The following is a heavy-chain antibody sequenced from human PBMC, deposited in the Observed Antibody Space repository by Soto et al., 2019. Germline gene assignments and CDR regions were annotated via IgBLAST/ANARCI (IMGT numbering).Heavy chain of an antibody. Sequence: SETLSLTCAVSGGSISSSNWWSWVRQPPGKGLEWIGEFYHNGTTNYNPSLKSRVTISVDKSKNKFSLKLNSMTASDTAVYYCARLRIAVAGRDFDYWGQGTLVTVSS. J-gene: IGHJ4*02. V-gene: IGHV4-4*02. CDR2: FYHNGTT. CDR1: GGSISSSNW. CDR3: ARLRIAVAGRDFDY. D-gene: IGHD6-13*01.